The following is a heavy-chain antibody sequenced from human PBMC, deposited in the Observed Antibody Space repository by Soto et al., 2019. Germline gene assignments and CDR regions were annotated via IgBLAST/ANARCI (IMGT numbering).Heavy chain of an antibody. D-gene: IGHD4-17*01. CDR2: IRSKANSYAT. CDR1: GFTFSGSA. CDR3: TRLGDYKTKTYYYYGMDV. V-gene: IGHV3-73*01. Sequence: PGGSLRLSCAASGFTFSGSAMHWVRQASGKGLEWVGRIRSKANSYATAYAASVKGRFTISRDDSKNTAYLQMNSLKTEDTAVYYCTRLGDYKTKTYYYYGMDVWGQGTTVTVSS. J-gene: IGHJ6*02.